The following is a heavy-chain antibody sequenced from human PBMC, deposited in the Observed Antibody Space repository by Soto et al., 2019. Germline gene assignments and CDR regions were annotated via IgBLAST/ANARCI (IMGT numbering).Heavy chain of an antibody. Sequence: GGSLRLSCSASGFTFSSYAMHWVRQAPGKGLEYVSAISTNGGSTYYADSVKGRFTISRDNSKNTLSLQMSSLRADDTAVYYCVKEGGIVAVDYWGQGTLVTVSS. CDR1: GFTFSSYA. CDR2: ISTNGGST. CDR3: VKEGGIVAVDY. J-gene: IGHJ4*02. D-gene: IGHD3-16*01. V-gene: IGHV3-64D*06.